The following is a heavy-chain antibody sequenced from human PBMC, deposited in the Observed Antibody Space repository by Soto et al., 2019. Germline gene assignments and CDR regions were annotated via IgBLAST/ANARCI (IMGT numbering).Heavy chain of an antibody. CDR1: GGSISTYY. Sequence: SETLSLTCTVSGGSISTYYWSWIRQPPGKGLEWIGYIYYDGSTSYNPSLRSRVTISVDTSKNQFSLILSSVTAADTAVYYCARDHPHSYGVYYFDYWGQGTPVTVSS. V-gene: IGHV4-59*01. CDR3: ARDHPHSYGVYYFDY. D-gene: IGHD5-18*01. CDR2: IYYDGST. J-gene: IGHJ4*02.